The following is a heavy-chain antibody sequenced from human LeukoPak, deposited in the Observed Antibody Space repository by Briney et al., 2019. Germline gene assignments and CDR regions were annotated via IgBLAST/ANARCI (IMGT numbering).Heavy chain of an antibody. CDR2: IIPIFGTA. V-gene: IGHV1-69*05. CDR3: ARGDFHDDYGDYPFDY. Sequence: SVKVSCKASGGTFSSYAISWVRQAPGQGLEWMGRIIPIFGTANYAQKFQGRVTITTDESTSTAYMELSSLRFEDTAVYYCARGDFHDDYGDYPFDYWGQGTLVTVSS. D-gene: IGHD4-17*01. CDR1: GGTFSSYA. J-gene: IGHJ4*02.